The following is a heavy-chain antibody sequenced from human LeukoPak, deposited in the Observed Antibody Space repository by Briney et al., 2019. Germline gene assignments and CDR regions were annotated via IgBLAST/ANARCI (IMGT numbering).Heavy chain of an antibody. CDR2: ISAYNGNT. Sequence: ASVKASCKASGYTFTSYGISWVRQAPGQGLEWMGWISAYNGNTNYAQRLQGRVTMTTDTSTSTAYMELRSLRSDDTAVYYCAREEGIEDYYYGMDVWGQGTTVTVSS. V-gene: IGHV1-18*01. CDR1: GYTFTSYG. CDR3: AREEGIEDYYYGMDV. J-gene: IGHJ6*02. D-gene: IGHD2-15*01.